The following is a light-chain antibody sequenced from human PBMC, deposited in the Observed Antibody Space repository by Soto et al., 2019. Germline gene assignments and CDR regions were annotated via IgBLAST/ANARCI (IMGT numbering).Light chain of an antibody. J-gene: IGKJ5*01. Sequence: DIQMTQSPSSLSASVGDRVTITCQASQNINNYLNWDRPTPGRAPKLLSYDASNLEAGVPSRFRGSGSGTDFTLTISCLQSEDFATYYCQQYYSYPPITFDQGTRLEIK. V-gene: IGKV1-33*01. CDR3: QQYYSYPPIT. CDR2: DAS. CDR1: QNINNY.